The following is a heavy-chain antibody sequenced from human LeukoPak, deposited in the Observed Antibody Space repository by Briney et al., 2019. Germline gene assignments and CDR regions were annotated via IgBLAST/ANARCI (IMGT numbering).Heavy chain of an antibody. Sequence: PGGSLRLSCAASDFTVSSNYMTWVRQPPGEGLEWVSVIHKNAITSYADTVRGRFTISRDNSKNTLYLQMNNLRVDDTAVYYCARSLRVRGVPDYMDVWGKGTTVTVYS. D-gene: IGHD3-10*01. CDR2: IHKNAIT. J-gene: IGHJ6*03. V-gene: IGHV3-53*01. CDR3: ARSLRVRGVPDYMDV. CDR1: DFTVSSNY.